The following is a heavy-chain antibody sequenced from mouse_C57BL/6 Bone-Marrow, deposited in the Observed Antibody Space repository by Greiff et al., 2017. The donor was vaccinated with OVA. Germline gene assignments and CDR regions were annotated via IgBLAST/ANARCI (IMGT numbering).Heavy chain of an antibody. CDR1: GYTFTSYW. J-gene: IGHJ3*01. CDR3: ERGGIRRKDWIAY. Sequence: VQLQQPGAELVKPGASVKLSCKASGYTFTSYWIPWVKQRPGQGLEWIGDIYPGSGSTNYNEKFKSKATLTVDKSSSTAYMQLSSLTSEDSEVYNGERGGIRRKDWIAYWGQGTLVTVSA. D-gene: IGHD2-12*01. CDR2: IYPGSGST. V-gene: IGHV1-55*01.